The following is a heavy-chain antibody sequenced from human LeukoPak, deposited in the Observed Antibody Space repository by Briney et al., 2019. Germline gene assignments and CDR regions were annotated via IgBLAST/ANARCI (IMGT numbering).Heavy chain of an antibody. D-gene: IGHD4-17*01. CDR2: IIPIFGTA. Sequence: SVKVSCKASGGTFSSYAISWVRQAPGQGLEWMGGIIPIFGTANYAQKFQGRVTITADESTSTAYMELSSLRSEDTAVYYCASALDYGDYEYYFDYWGQGTLVTVSS. V-gene: IGHV1-69*13. CDR1: GGTFSSYA. CDR3: ASALDYGDYEYYFDY. J-gene: IGHJ4*02.